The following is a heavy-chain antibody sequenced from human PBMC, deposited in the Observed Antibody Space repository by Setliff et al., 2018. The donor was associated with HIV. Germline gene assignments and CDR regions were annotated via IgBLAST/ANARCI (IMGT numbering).Heavy chain of an antibody. CDR3: ARGTGSYSYFDS. CDR2: IIPLFGSA. D-gene: IGHD1-26*01. CDR1: GNSFHSYA. Sequence: SVKVSCKASGNSFHSYAFSWVRQAPGQGLEWMGGIIPLFGSANYAQKFQGRVTITADESTSTVYMELSSLRSEDTAVYYCARGTGSYSYFDSWGLGTLVTVSS. V-gene: IGHV1-69*13. J-gene: IGHJ4*02.